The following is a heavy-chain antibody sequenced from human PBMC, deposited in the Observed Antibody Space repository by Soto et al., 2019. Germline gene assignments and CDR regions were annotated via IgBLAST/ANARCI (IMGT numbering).Heavy chain of an antibody. V-gene: IGHV1-8*01. CDR3: ARSTNDYGDRH. J-gene: IGHJ4*02. Sequence: QVQLVQSGAEVKKPGASVKVSCKASGYTFTSYDINWVRQATGQGLEWMGWMNPDSGNTGYAQKFQGRVTMTRNTSMSTAYMELTSLRSEATAVYYCARSTNDYGDRHWGQGSLVTVSS. CDR2: MNPDSGNT. D-gene: IGHD4-17*01. CDR1: GYTFTSYD.